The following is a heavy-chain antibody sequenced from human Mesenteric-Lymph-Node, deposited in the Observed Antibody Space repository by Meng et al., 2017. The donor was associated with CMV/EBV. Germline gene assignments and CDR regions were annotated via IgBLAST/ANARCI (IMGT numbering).Heavy chain of an antibody. CDR2: IYSGGST. D-gene: IGHD6-6*01. J-gene: IGHJ5*02. CDR1: GFTVSSNY. CDR3: ASQMYSSSDRDRFDP. Sequence: GESLKISCAASGFTVSSNYMSWVRQAPGKGLEWVSVIYSGGSTYYADSVKGRFTISRDNSKNTLYLQMNSLRAEDTAVYYCASQMYSSSDRDRFDPWGQGTLVTVSS. V-gene: IGHV3-66*02.